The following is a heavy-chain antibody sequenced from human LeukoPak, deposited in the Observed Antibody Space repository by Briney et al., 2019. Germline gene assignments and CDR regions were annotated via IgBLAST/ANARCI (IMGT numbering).Heavy chain of an antibody. Sequence: GGSLRLSCAASGFTFSNGAMSWVRQAPGKGLEWVSGVSGSGDSTYYADSVKGRFTISRDNSNNTLFLLMNSLRAEDTAVYYCAKYMSSGSWGQGTLVTVSS. J-gene: IGHJ5*02. CDR3: AKYMSSGS. D-gene: IGHD6-19*01. CDR1: GFTFSNGA. V-gene: IGHV3-23*01. CDR2: VSGSGDST.